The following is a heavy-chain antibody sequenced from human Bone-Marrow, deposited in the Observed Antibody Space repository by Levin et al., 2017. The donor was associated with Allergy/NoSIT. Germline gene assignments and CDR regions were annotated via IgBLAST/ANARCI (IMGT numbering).Heavy chain of an antibody. CDR1: GVSISSGDYY. CDR2: IYYSVDT. J-gene: IGHJ6*02. V-gene: IGHV4-30-4*01. CDR3: VRQGTIYYYGMDV. Sequence: NPSETLSLTCTVSGVSISSGDYYWSWVRQAPGKGLEWIGYIYYSVDTYYSPSLKSRLSISINTSKNQLSLNLTSVTAADTAVYYCVRQGTIYYYGMDVWGRGTTVTVSS. D-gene: IGHD3-10*01.